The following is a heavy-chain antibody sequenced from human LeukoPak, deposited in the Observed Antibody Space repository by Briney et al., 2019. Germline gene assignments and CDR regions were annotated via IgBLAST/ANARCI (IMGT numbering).Heavy chain of an antibody. D-gene: IGHD6-19*01. Sequence: GASVKVSCKASGYTFTSYDINWVRQATGQGLEWMGWMNPNSGNTGYAQKFQGRVTMTRNTSISTAYMELSSLRSEDTAVYYCARGGYSSGWYGIGVSDYWGQGTLVTVSS. CDR1: GYTFTSYD. CDR3: ARGGYSSGWYGIGVSDY. CDR2: MNPNSGNT. J-gene: IGHJ4*02. V-gene: IGHV1-8*01.